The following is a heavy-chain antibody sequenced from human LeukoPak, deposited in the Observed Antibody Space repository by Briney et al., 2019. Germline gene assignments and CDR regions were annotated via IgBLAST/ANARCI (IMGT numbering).Heavy chain of an antibody. CDR2: ISYDGSNK. J-gene: IGHJ4*02. Sequence: GGCLRLSCAASGFTFSSYAMHWVRQAPGKGLEWVAVISYDGSNKYYADSVKGRFTISRDNSKNTLYLQMNSLRAEDTAVYYCARERVSHDYWGQGTLVTVSS. CDR1: GFTFSSYA. CDR3: ARERVSHDY. D-gene: IGHD2-8*01. V-gene: IGHV3-30*04.